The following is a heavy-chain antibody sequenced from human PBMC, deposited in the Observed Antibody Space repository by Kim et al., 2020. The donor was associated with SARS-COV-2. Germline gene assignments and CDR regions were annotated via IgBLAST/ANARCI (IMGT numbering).Heavy chain of an antibody. CDR1: GGTFSSYA. CDR2: IIPIFGTA. J-gene: IGHJ3*02. D-gene: IGHD3-22*01. CDR3: ARGGWKRGSKDLEYDSSGYYFGAFDI. V-gene: IGHV1-69*13. Sequence: SVKVSCKASGGTFSSYAISWVRQAPGQGLEWMGGIIPIFGTANYAQKFQGRVTITADESTSTAYMELSSLRSEDTAVYYCARGGWKRGSKDLEYDSSGYYFGAFDIWGQGTMVTVSS.